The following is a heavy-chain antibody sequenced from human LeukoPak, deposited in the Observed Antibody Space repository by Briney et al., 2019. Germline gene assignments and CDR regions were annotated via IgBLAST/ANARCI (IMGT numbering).Heavy chain of an antibody. CDR1: AFTLSSYA. CDR2: ISSSGDTT. Sequence: GGSLRLSCAASAFTLSSYAMNWVRQAPGKGLEWASTISSSGDTTYYADSVKGRFTISRDSSKNTLHLQMNSLRADDTAVYYCAKGFNWNYPHYFDYWGQGALVTVSS. J-gene: IGHJ4*02. CDR3: AKGFNWNYPHYFDY. V-gene: IGHV3-23*01. D-gene: IGHD1-7*01.